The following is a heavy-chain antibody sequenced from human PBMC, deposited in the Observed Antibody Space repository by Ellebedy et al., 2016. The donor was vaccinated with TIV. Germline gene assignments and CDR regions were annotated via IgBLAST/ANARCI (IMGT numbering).Heavy chain of an antibody. V-gene: IGHV3-23*01. D-gene: IGHD2-8*01. CDR2: INAGGVSI. CDR3: ARNGYCTPSNCRSYNWFDP. J-gene: IGHJ5*02. CDR1: GFTFSSYA. Sequence: GESLKISCAASGFTFSSYAMSWVRQAPGKGLEWVSGINAGGVSIAYADSVKGRFTISRDNAKNSLYLQMNSLTVDDTAEYYCARNGYCTPSNCRSYNWFDPWGQGTLVTVSS.